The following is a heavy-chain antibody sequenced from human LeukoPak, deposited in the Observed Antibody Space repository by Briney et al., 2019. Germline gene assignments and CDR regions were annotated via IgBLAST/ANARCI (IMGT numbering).Heavy chain of an antibody. Sequence: GGSLRLSCAASGITFSSYGMSWVRQAPGKGLEWVSSISSTGGTTSYADPVKGRFTISRDNSKNTLYLQMNRLRAEDTAIYYCAKNGDRGAYCTGGTCYPYFYYYMDVWGKGTTVTI. CDR2: ISSTGGTT. J-gene: IGHJ6*03. CDR3: AKNGDRGAYCTGGTCYPYFYYYMDV. V-gene: IGHV3-23*01. D-gene: IGHD2-15*01. CDR1: GITFSSYG.